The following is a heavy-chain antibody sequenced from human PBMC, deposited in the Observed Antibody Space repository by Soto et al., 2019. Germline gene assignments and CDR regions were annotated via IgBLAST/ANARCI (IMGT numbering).Heavy chain of an antibody. J-gene: IGHJ4*02. D-gene: IGHD6-6*01. V-gene: IGHV3-30*18. Sequence: GGSLRLSCAASGFTFSSYGMHWVRQAPGKGLEWVAVISYDGSNKYYADSVKGRFTISRDNSKNTLYLQMNSLRAEDTAVYYCEKDPRIAARPAWVEYWGQGTLVTVSS. CDR3: EKDPRIAARPAWVEY. CDR2: ISYDGSNK. CDR1: GFTFSSYG.